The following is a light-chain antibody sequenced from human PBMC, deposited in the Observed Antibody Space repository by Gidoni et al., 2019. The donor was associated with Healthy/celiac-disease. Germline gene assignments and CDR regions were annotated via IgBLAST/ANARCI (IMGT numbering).Light chain of an antibody. Sequence: IQLPQSPSSLSAPVGDRVTITCRASQSISSWLAWYQQKPGKAPKLLIYKESSLESGVPARFSGSGSWTEITLTVSNLRPDDFATYYCQQYNSYGTFGQGTKVEIK. J-gene: IGKJ1*01. CDR1: QSISSW. V-gene: IGKV1-5*03. CDR2: KES. CDR3: QQYNSYGT.